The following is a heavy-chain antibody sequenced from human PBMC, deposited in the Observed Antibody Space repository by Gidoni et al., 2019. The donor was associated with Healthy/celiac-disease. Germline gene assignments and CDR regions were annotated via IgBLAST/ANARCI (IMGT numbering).Heavy chain of an antibody. Sequence: QVQVVESGGGLVKPGGSLILFCAPPGFPLSDYYMSGIRRVPGKGMEWVSFISRSGSTISYADSVKGRFTISRDNAKNSLYLQMNSLRAEDTAVYYCARALGPDYYGSVSYLNWFDPWGQGTLVTVSS. J-gene: IGHJ5*02. CDR1: GFPLSDYY. CDR2: ISRSGSTI. V-gene: IGHV3-11*01. CDR3: ARALGPDYYGSVSYLNWFDP. D-gene: IGHD3-10*01.